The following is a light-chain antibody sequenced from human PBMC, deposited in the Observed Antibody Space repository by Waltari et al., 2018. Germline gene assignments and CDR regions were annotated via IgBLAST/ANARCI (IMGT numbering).Light chain of an antibody. J-gene: IGKJ1*01. CDR1: QRLVPSDGNTY. V-gene: IGKV2-30*02. CDR2: KVS. CDR3: MQGTHWPPWT. Sequence: DVVMTQSPLSLPVTLGQPASISCRSSQRLVPSDGNTYLSWFQHRPGQSPRRLIYKVSNRDSGVPDRFSGSGSGTDFTLKISRVEAEDVGVYYCMQGTHWPPWTFGQGTKVEIQ.